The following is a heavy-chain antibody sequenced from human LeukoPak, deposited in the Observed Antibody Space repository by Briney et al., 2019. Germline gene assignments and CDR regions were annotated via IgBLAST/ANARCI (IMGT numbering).Heavy chain of an antibody. J-gene: IGHJ4*02. Sequence: TSETLSLTCAVSGGSPSGSYCTWIRQSPGKGLEWIGEINHSGRTNYNPSLGRRAFISVDTSKRQFSLTLTFVTAADTAVYYCARDPCSTINCPLRFWGQGTLVTVSS. CDR3: ARDPCSTINCPLRF. V-gene: IGHV4-34*01. CDR1: GGSPSGSY. D-gene: IGHD2-2*01. CDR2: INHSGRT.